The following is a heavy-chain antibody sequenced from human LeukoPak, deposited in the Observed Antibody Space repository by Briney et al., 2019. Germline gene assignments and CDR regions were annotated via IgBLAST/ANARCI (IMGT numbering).Heavy chain of an antibody. CDR2: IYYSGST. J-gene: IGHJ6*03. Sequence: SETLSLTCTVSGGSISSYYWSWIRQPPGKGLEWIGYIYYSGSTNYNPSLKSRVTISVDTSKNQFSLKLSSVTAADTAVYYCARGVAYGDYYYYYMDVWGKGTTVTISS. V-gene: IGHV4-59*01. CDR3: ARGVAYGDYYYYYMDV. CDR1: GGSISSYY. D-gene: IGHD4-17*01.